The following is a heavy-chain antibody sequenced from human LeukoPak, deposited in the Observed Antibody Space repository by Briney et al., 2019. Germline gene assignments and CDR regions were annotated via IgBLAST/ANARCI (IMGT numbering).Heavy chain of an antibody. Sequence: GGSLRLSCAASGFTVSSNYMSWVRQAPGKGLEWVSVIYSGGSTYYADSVKGRFTISRDNSKNTLYLRMNSLRAEDTAVYYCASLPAIAAAGTGDYWGQGTLVTVSS. V-gene: IGHV3-53*01. J-gene: IGHJ4*02. CDR3: ASLPAIAAAGTGDY. CDR2: IYSGGST. CDR1: GFTVSSNY. D-gene: IGHD6-13*01.